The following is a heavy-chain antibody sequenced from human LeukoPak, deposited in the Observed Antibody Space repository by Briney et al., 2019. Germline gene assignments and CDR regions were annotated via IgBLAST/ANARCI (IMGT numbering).Heavy chain of an antibody. V-gene: IGHV4-39*07. J-gene: IGHJ5*02. CDR1: GGSISSSSFY. D-gene: IGHD6-6*01. CDR2: IFYSGST. CDR3: ARLGVRYSTSSWWFDP. Sequence: SETLSLTCTVSGGSISSSSFYWGWIRQPPGKGLEWIGTIFYSGSTYYNPSLKSRVTMSVDTSKNQFSLRLSPVTAADTAVYYCARLGVRYSTSSWWFDPWGQGTLVTVSS.